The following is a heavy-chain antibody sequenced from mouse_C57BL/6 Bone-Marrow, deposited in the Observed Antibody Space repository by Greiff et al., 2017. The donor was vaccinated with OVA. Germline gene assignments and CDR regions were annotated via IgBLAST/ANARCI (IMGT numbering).Heavy chain of an antibody. J-gene: IGHJ2*01. D-gene: IGHD2-4*01. V-gene: IGHV1-81*01. CDR3: ARGMITNYFDY. CDR2: IYPRSGNT. CDR1: GYTFTSYG. Sequence: QVQLQQSGAELARPGASVKLSCKASGYTFTSYGISWVKQGTGQGLEWIGEIYPRSGNTYYNEKFKGKATLTANKSSSTAYMELHSLTSEDTAVYFCARGMITNYFDYWGQGTTLTVSS.